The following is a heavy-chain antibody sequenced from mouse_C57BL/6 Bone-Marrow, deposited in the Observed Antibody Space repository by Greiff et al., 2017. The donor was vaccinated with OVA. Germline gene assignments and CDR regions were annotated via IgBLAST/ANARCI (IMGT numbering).Heavy chain of an antibody. D-gene: IGHD2-4*01. J-gene: IGHJ3*01. CDR3: AGWDDYGPFAY. CDR1: GYTFTSYW. Sequence: LVESGAELAKPGASVKLSCKASGYTFTSYWMHWVKQRPGQGLEWIGYINPSSGYTKYNQKFKDKATLTADKSSRTAYMQLSSLTCEDAAVYYCAGWDDYGPFAYWGQGTLVTVSA. V-gene: IGHV1-7*01. CDR2: INPSSGYT.